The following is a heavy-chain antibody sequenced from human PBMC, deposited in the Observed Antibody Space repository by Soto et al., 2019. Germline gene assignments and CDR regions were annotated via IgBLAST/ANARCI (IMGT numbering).Heavy chain of an antibody. CDR2: IYYSGST. Sequence: SSETLSLTXTVSGGSVSSGSYYWSWIRQPPGKGLEWIGYIYYSGSTNYNPSLKSRVTISVDTSKNQFSLKLSSVTAADTAVYYCAREWVLTMVRSRGGYYYYGMDVWGQGTTVTVSS. V-gene: IGHV4-61*01. CDR3: AREWVLTMVRSRGGYYYYGMDV. D-gene: IGHD3-10*01. J-gene: IGHJ6*02. CDR1: GGSVSSGSYY.